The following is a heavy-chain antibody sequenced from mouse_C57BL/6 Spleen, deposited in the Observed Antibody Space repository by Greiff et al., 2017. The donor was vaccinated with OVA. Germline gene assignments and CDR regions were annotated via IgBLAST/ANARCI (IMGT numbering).Heavy chain of an antibody. CDR3: ARIYYYGVGYFDV. CDR1: GYTFTDYN. V-gene: IGHV1-22*01. D-gene: IGHD1-1*01. CDR2: INPNNGGT. Sequence: EVKLLESGPELVKPGASVKMSCKASGYTFTDYNMHWVKQSHGKSLEWIGYINPNNGGTSYNQKFKGKATLTVNKSSSTAYMELRSLTSEDSAVYYCARIYYYGVGYFDVWGTGTTVTVSS. J-gene: IGHJ1*03.